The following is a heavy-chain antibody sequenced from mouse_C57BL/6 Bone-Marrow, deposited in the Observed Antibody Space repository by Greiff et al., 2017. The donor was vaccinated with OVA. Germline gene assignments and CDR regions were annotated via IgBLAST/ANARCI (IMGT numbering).Heavy chain of an antibody. V-gene: IGHV5-2*01. J-gene: IGHJ3*01. CDR2: INSDGGST. D-gene: IGHD2-4*01. Sequence: DVKLQESGGGLVQPGESLKLSCESNEYEFPSHDMSWVRKTPEKRLELVAAINSDGGSTYYPDTMERRFIISRDNTKKTLYLQMSSLRSEDTALYYCERLIYYDYDWFAYWGQGTLVTVSA. CDR1: EYEFPSHD. CDR3: ERLIYYDYDWFAY.